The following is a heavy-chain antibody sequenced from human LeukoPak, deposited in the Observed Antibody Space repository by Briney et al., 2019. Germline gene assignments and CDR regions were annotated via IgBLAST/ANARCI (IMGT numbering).Heavy chain of an antibody. J-gene: IGHJ4*02. CDR3: ARGGVDHYGSGTYYLMYYFDH. D-gene: IGHD3-10*01. V-gene: IGHV3-53*01. Sequence: QPGGSLRLSCAASGFTVSSNYMSWVRQAPGKGLEWVSLIYSGGNTYYADSVKGRFTVSRDDPHNTLYLQMNSVRAEDTAVYFCARGGVDHYGSGTYYLMYYFDHWGQGALVTVSS. CDR1: GFTVSSNY. CDR2: IYSGGNT.